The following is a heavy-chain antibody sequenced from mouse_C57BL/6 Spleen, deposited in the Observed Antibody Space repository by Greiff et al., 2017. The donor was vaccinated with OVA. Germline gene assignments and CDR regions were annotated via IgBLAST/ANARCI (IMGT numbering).Heavy chain of an antibody. V-gene: IGHV1-4*01. Sequence: QVHVKQSGAELARPGASVKMSCKASGYTFTSYTMHWVKQRPGQGLEWIGYINPSSGYTKYNQKFKDKATLTADKSSSTAYMQLSSLTSEDSAVYYCARDSNYLFAYWGQGTLVTVSA. CDR3: ARDSNYLFAY. CDR2: INPSSGYT. J-gene: IGHJ3*01. CDR1: GYTFTSYT. D-gene: IGHD2-5*01.